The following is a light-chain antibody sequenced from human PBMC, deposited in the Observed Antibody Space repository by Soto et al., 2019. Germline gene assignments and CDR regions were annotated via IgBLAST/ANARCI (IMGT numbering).Light chain of an antibody. CDR3: QQYYSAPRT. CDR2: GPS. Sequence: EIVLTQSPGTLSLAPGERATLSCRASQSVSSNYLAWYQQKPGQAPRLLISGPSSRATGIPDRFSGSGSGTDFTLTISRLEPEDSAVYYCQQYYSAPRTFGQGTRVEIK. J-gene: IGKJ1*01. CDR1: QSVSSNY. V-gene: IGKV3-20*01.